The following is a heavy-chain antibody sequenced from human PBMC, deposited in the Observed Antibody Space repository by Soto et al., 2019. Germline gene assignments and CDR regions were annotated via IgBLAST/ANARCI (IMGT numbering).Heavy chain of an antibody. J-gene: IGHJ4*02. D-gene: IGHD2-21*02. Sequence: SVEVSFRASCYTFTSYGISWVRQAPGQGLEWMGWISAYNGNTNYAQKLQGRVTMTTDTSTSTAYMELRSLRSDDTAVYYCARDPTPYCGGDCYIFDYWGQGTLVTVSS. V-gene: IGHV1-18*04. CDR2: ISAYNGNT. CDR3: ARDPTPYCGGDCYIFDY. CDR1: CYTFTSYG.